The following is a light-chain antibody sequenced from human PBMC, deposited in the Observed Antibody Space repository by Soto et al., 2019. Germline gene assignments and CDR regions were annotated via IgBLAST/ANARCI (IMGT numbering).Light chain of an antibody. CDR1: QSVSSN. J-gene: IGKJ1*01. CDR2: GAS. CDR3: QQYNNWPRT. V-gene: IGKV3-15*01. Sequence: EIVMTQSPATLSASPGERATLSCRASQSVSSNLAWYQQKPGQAPRLLIYGASTMATGIPARFSGSGSGTDFTLTISSLQSEDFAVYYCQQYNNWPRTFGQGTKVEIK.